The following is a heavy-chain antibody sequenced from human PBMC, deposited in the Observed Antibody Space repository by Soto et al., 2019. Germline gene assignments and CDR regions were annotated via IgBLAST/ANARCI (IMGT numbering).Heavy chain of an antibody. J-gene: IGHJ6*02. CDR1: GGTFSSYA. D-gene: IGHD1-26*01. Sequence: QVQLVQSGAEVKKPGSSVKVSCKASGGTFSSYAISWVRQAPGQGLEWMGGIIPIFGTANYAQKFQGRVTITADESTSTAYMELSSLRSEDTAVYYCARQEGGSYKNYYYYGMDVWGQGPTVTVSS. V-gene: IGHV1-69*12. CDR2: IIPIFGTA. CDR3: ARQEGGSYKNYYYYGMDV.